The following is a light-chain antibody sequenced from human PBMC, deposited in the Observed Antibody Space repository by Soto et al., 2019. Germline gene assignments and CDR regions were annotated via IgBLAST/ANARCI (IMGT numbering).Light chain of an antibody. Sequence: EIVLTQSPATLSLSPGERATLSCSASQSVGRSLAWYQQKPGQAPRLLIYDVANRATGIPARFSGSGSGTDFTLTIISLEPEDFAVYHCQQRTNWPLTFGPGTKVDIK. V-gene: IGKV3-11*01. J-gene: IGKJ3*01. CDR2: DVA. CDR3: QQRTNWPLT. CDR1: QSVGRS.